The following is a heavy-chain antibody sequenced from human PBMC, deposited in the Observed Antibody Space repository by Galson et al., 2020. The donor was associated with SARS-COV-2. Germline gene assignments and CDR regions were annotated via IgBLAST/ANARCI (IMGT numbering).Heavy chain of an antibody. J-gene: IGHJ4*02. CDR3: ASGRASGYSSSWDPFDY. V-gene: IGHV1-18*04. Sequence: ASVKVSCKASGYTFTSYGISWVRQAPGQGLEWMGWISAYNGNTNYAQKLQGRVTMTTDTSTSTAYMELRSLRSDDTAVYYCASGRASGYSSSWDPFDYWGQGTLVTVSS. D-gene: IGHD6-13*01. CDR2: ISAYNGNT. CDR1: GYTFTSYG.